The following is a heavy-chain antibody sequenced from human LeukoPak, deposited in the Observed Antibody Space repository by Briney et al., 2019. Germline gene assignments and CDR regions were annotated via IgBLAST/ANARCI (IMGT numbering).Heavy chain of an antibody. V-gene: IGHV4-30-2*01. CDR2: VYHSGST. CDR1: GGSISSGGYS. D-gene: IGHD3-22*01. Sequence: TLSLTCAVSGGSISSGGYSWSWIRQPPGKGLEWIGYVYHSGSTYYNPSLKSRVTISVDRSKNQFSLKLSSVTAADTAVYYCASISGYYFQFDYWGQGTLVTVSS. J-gene: IGHJ4*02. CDR3: ASISGYYFQFDY.